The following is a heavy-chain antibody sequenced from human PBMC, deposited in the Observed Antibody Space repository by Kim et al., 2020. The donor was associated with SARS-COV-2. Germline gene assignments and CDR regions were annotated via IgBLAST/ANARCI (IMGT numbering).Heavy chain of an antibody. Sequence: GGSLRLSCVASGFTFVDYFMHWVRRAPGKGLVWVSRINSDGSVTNYADSVKGRFTVSRDNAKNTLYLQMNSLRAEDTAVYYCARAYTAPDYWGQGTLVAVSS. V-gene: IGHV3-74*01. D-gene: IGHD5-18*01. J-gene: IGHJ4*02. CDR1: GFTFVDYF. CDR3: ARAYTAPDY. CDR2: INSDGSVT.